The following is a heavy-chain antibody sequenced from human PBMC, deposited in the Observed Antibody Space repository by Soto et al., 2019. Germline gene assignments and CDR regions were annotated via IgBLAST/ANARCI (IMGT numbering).Heavy chain of an antibody. CDR1: GGSISSGGYY. CDR3: ARSPPLYCSSTSCFTGGNWFDP. V-gene: IGHV4-31*03. J-gene: IGHJ5*02. D-gene: IGHD2-2*01. Sequence: SETLSLTCTVSGGSISSGGYYWSWIRQHPGKGLEWIGYIYYSGSTYYNPSLKSRVTISVDTSKNQFSLKLSSVTAADTAVYYCARSPPLYCSSTSCFTGGNWFDPWGQGTLVTSPQ. CDR2: IYYSGST.